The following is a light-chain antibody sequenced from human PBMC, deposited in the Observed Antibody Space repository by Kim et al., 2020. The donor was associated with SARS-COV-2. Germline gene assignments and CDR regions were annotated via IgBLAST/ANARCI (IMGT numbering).Light chain of an antibody. CDR2: GKN. V-gene: IGLV3-19*01. Sequence: ALGQTVRITCQGDGLRSSYASWYQQKPGQAPVLVIYGKNNRPSGIPDRFSGSSSGNTASLTITGAQAEDEADYYCNSWDTSGNHVVFGGGTQLTVL. CDR1: GLRSSY. CDR3: NSWDTSGNHVV. J-gene: IGLJ2*01.